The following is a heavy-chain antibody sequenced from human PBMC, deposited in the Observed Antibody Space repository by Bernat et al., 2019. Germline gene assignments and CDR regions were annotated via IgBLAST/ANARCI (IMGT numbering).Heavy chain of an antibody. CDR1: GSTFSSYG. Sequence: EVQLLESGGGLVQPGGSLRLSCAASGSTFSSYGMNWVRQAPGKGLEWVSYITGSSSTVYYADSVKGRYTISKENAKNALYLQMNSLGAGDAAVYYCAGEVPYFDYWGQGTLVTVSS. CDR3: AGEVPYFDY. D-gene: IGHD2-2*01. CDR2: ITGSSSTV. V-gene: IGHV3-48*03. J-gene: IGHJ4*02.